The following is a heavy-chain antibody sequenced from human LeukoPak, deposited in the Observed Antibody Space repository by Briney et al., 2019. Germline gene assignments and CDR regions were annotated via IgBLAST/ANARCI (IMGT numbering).Heavy chain of an antibody. CDR3: ARALYYYDSSGYYLSVTYFDY. CDR1: GGTFSSYA. V-gene: IGHV1-69*13. J-gene: IGHJ4*02. D-gene: IGHD3-22*01. CDR2: IIPIFGTA. Sequence: SVKVSCKAPGGTFSSYAISWVRQAPGQGLEWMGGIIPIFGTANYAQKFQGRVTITADESTSTAYMELSSLRSEDTAVYYCARALYYYDSSGYYLSVTYFDYWGQGTLVTVSS.